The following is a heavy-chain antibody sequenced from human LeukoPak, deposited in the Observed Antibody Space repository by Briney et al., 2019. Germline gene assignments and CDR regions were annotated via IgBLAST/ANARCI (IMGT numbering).Heavy chain of an antibody. V-gene: IGHV3-23*01. CDR3: AKDLDSSGLWDTSY. J-gene: IGHJ4*02. Sequence: GGSLRLSCAASGFTFSSYSMNWVRQAPGKGLEWVSLIDKSGGATYYADSVKGRFTIYRDNSKSTLSLQMNSLRVEDTAVYYCAKDLDSSGLWDTSYWGQGTLVTVSS. D-gene: IGHD3-22*01. CDR1: GFTFSSYS. CDR2: IDKSGGAT.